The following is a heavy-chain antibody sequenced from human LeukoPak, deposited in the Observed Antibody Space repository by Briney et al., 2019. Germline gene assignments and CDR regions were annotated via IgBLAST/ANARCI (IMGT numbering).Heavy chain of an antibody. V-gene: IGHV3-66*01. CDR1: GLIVSSNY. CDR2: IYSAGSI. CDR3: AREGRRTDAFDI. Sequence: PGGSLRLSCVASGLIVSSNYMTWVRQAPGKGLEWVSIIYSAGSIDYADSVKGRFTISREKSKNTVYLQMNNVTGADTAVYYCAREGRRTDAFDIWGQGTIVTVSS. J-gene: IGHJ3*02.